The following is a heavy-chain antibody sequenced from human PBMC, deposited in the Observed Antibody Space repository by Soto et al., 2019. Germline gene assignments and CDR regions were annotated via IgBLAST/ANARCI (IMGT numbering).Heavy chain of an antibody. CDR1: GFTFSSYS. CDR2: ISSSSSYI. V-gene: IGHV3-21*01. J-gene: IGHJ4*02. Sequence: GGSLRLSCAASGFTFSSYSMNWVRQAPGKGLEWVSSISSSSSYIYYADSVKGRFTISRDNAKNSLYLQMNSLRAEDTAVYYCAREQWLVDTTHGSFDYWGQGTLVTVS. CDR3: AREQWLVDTTHGSFDY. D-gene: IGHD6-19*01.